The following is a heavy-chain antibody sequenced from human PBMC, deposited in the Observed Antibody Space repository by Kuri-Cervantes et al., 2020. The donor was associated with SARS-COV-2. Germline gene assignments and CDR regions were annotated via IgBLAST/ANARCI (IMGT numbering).Heavy chain of an antibody. D-gene: IGHD2-15*01. CDR1: GFTFSGSA. V-gene: IGHV3-15*01. Sequence: GESLKISCAASGFTFSGSAMHWVRQAPGKGLEWVGRIKSKTDGGTTDYAAPVKGRFTISRDDSKNTLYLQMNSLKTEDTAVYYCTTDLRCSGGSCYGDWGQGTLVTVSS. J-gene: IGHJ4*02. CDR3: TTDLRCSGGSCYGD. CDR2: IKSKTDGGTT.